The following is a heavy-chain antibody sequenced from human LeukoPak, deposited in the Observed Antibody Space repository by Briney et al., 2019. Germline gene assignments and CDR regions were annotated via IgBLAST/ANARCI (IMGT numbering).Heavy chain of an antibody. J-gene: IGHJ4*02. D-gene: IGHD2-15*01. Sequence: SETLSLTCTVSGGSISSGGYYWSWIRQHPGKGLEWIGYIYSGGNTYYNPSLKSRITISVDTSKNQFSLNLSSVTAADTAVYYCARVPPTPLGSRGHYFDYWGQGTLVTVSS. V-gene: IGHV4-31*03. CDR2: IYSGGNT. CDR3: ARVPPTPLGSRGHYFDY. CDR1: GGSISSGGYY.